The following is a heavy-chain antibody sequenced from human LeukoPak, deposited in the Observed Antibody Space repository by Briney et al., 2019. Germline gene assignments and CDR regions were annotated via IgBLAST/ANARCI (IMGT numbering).Heavy chain of an antibody. CDR2: IYTSGST. V-gene: IGHV4-61*02. CDR3: ARDSPRYNWNDYYFDY. D-gene: IGHD1-1*01. CDR1: GGSISSGSYY. J-gene: IGHJ4*02. Sequence: PSETLSLTCTVSGGSISSGSYYWSWIRQPAGKGLEWIGRIYTSGSTNYNPSLKSRVTISVDTSKNQFSLKLSSVTAADTAVYYCARDSPRYNWNDYYFDYWGQGTLVTVSS.